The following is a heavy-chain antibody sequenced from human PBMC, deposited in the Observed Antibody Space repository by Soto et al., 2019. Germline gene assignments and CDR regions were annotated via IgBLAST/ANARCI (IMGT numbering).Heavy chain of an antibody. CDR1: GDSVSSNSAA. V-gene: IGHV6-1*01. CDR3: VRDLKGYSSSLYYFDY. D-gene: IGHD6-13*01. Sequence: PSQTLSLTCAISGDSVSSNSAAWNWIRQSPSRGLEWLGRTYYRSKWYNDYAVSVKSRITINPDTSKNQFSLQLNSVTPEDTAVYYCVRDLKGYSSSLYYFDYWGQGTLVTVSS. J-gene: IGHJ4*02. CDR2: TYYRSKWYN.